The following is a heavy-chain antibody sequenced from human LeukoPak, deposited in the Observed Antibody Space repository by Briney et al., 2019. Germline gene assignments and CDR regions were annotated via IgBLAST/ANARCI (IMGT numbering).Heavy chain of an antibody. CDR1: GGSISSYY. D-gene: IGHD3-9*01. V-gene: IGHV4-59*01. CDR2: IYYSGST. CDR3: ASFEGYYYYYYMDV. Sequence: PSETLSLTCTVSGGSISSYYWSWIRQPPGKGLEWIGYIYYSGSTNYNPSLKSRVTISVDTSKNQFSLKLSSVTAAETAVYYCASFEGYYYYYYMDVWGKGTTVTVSS. J-gene: IGHJ6*03.